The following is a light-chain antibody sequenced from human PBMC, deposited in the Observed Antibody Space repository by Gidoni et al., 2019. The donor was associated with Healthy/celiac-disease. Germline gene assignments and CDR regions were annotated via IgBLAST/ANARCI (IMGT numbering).Light chain of an antibody. J-gene: IGLJ2*01. CDR1: KLGDKY. Sequence: SSELTQPPSVSVSPGQTASITCSGDKLGDKYACWYQQKPGQSPVLVIYQDSKRPSGIPARFSGSNSGNTATLTISGTQAMDEADYYCQAWDSSTYVVFGGGTKLTVL. V-gene: IGLV3-1*01. CDR2: QDS. CDR3: QAWDSSTYVV.